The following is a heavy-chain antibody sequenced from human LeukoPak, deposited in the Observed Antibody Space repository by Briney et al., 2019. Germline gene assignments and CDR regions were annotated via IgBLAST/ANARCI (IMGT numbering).Heavy chain of an antibody. Sequence: GGSLRLSCAASGFTFSSYGMHWVRQAPGKGLEWVAVISYDGSNKYYADSVKGRFTISRDNSKNTLYLQMNSLRAEDTAVYYCAKDTSGGDFWSGYYNRYYYYGMDVWGQGTTVTVSS. J-gene: IGHJ6*02. D-gene: IGHD3-3*01. CDR2: ISYDGSNK. CDR3: AKDTSGGDFWSGYYNRYYYYGMDV. V-gene: IGHV3-30*18. CDR1: GFTFSSYG.